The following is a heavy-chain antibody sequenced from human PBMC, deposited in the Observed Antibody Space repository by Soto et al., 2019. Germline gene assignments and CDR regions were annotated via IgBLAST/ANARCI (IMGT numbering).Heavy chain of an antibody. CDR1: GFTFSSYA. CDR2: ISYDGSNK. D-gene: IGHD2-2*01. V-gene: IGHV3-30-3*01. Sequence: QVQLVESGGVVVQPGRSLRLSCAASGFTFSSYAMHWVRQAPGKGLAWVAVISYDGSNKYYADSVKGLFTISRDNSKNTLYLQMNSLRAEDTAVYYCARDSGDIVVVPAYNGMDVWGQGTTVTVSS. J-gene: IGHJ6*02. CDR3: ARDSGDIVVVPAYNGMDV.